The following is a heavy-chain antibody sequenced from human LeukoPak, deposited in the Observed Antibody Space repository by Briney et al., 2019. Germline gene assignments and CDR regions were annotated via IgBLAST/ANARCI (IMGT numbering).Heavy chain of an antibody. CDR3: AELGITMIGGV. CDR2: ISSSGSTI. Sequence: PGGSLTLYSAASGFTFSSYKMNWVRHAQGNGLEGGSYISSSGSTIYYADSVKGRFTISRDNAKNSLYLQMNSLRAEDTAVYYCAELGITMIGGVWGKGTTVTISS. V-gene: IGHV3-48*03. D-gene: IGHD3-10*02. J-gene: IGHJ6*04. CDR1: GFTFSSYK.